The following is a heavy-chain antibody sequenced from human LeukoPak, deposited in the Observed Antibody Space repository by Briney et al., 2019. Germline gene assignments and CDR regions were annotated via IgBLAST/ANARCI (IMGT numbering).Heavy chain of an antibody. D-gene: IGHD3-3*01. Sequence: GGSLRLSCAASGFTFSSYAMSWVRQAPGKGLEWVSAISGSGGSTYYADSVKGRFTISRDNSKTTLYLQMNSLRAEDTALYYCAKASTYYDFWSGYYPDYYFDYWGQGTLVTVSS. CDR1: GFTFSSYA. J-gene: IGHJ4*02. V-gene: IGHV3-23*01. CDR2: ISGSGGST. CDR3: AKASTYYDFWSGYYPDYYFDY.